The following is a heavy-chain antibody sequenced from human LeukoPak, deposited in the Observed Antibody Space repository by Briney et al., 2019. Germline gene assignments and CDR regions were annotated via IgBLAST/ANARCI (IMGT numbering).Heavy chain of an antibody. CDR3: ARHHVALADTAMAFDY. CDR1: GYSFTNYW. D-gene: IGHD5-18*01. Sequence: PGESLKISCKGSGYSFTNYWIGWVRQMPGKGLEWMGIIYPGDSDTRYSPSFQGQVTISADKSISTAYLQWSSLKASDTAMYYCARHHVALADTAMAFDYWGQGTLVTVSS. J-gene: IGHJ4*02. V-gene: IGHV5-51*01. CDR2: IYPGDSDT.